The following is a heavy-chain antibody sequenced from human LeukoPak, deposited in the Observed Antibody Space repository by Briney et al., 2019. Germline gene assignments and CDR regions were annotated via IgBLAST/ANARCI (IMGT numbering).Heavy chain of an antibody. CDR3: ARGSDYYDSSGYPDC. Sequence: EASVKVSCKASGYTFTSYAMNWVRQAPGQGLEWMGWINTNTGNPTYAQGFTGRFVFSLDTSVSTAYLQISSLKAEDTAVYYCARGSDYYDSSGYPDCWGQGTLVTVSS. V-gene: IGHV7-4-1*02. D-gene: IGHD3-22*01. CDR2: INTNTGNP. CDR1: GYTFTSYA. J-gene: IGHJ4*02.